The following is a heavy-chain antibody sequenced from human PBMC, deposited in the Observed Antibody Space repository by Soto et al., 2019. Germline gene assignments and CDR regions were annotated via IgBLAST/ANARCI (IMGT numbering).Heavy chain of an antibody. J-gene: IGHJ4*02. CDR3: ARQRRYYDSSGSE. D-gene: IGHD3-22*01. V-gene: IGHV4-39*01. CDR1: GGSISSSIYY. Sequence: QLQLQESGPGLVKPSETLSLTCTVSGGSISSSIYYWAWVRQPPGKGLEWIGNIYYRGTTNYNPSLKSRITISVDTSKNQFSLKLSSVTAADTAVYYCARQRRYYDSSGSEWGQGTLVTVSS. CDR2: IYYRGTT.